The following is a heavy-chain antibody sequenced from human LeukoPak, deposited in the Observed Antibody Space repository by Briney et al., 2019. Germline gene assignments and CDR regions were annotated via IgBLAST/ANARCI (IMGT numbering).Heavy chain of an antibody. V-gene: IGHV3-23*01. CDR3: AKVVYDFWSGYDY. CDR2: IGGSGDGT. CDR1: GFTFSNFA. Sequence: GGSLRLSCVASGFTFSNFAMNWVRQAPGKGLEWVSVIGGSGDGTHYADSVKGRFTISRDNSKNTLFLQMNSLRAEDTAVYYYAKVVYDFWSGYDYWGQGTLVTVSS. J-gene: IGHJ4*02. D-gene: IGHD3-3*01.